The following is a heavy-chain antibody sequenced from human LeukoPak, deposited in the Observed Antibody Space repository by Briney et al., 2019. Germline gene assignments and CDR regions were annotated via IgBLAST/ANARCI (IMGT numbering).Heavy chain of an antibody. J-gene: IGHJ4*02. Sequence: RASVKVSCKASGYTFTSYDINWVRQATGQGLEWMGWMNPNSGNTGYAQKFQGRVTITRNTSISTAYMELSSMRSEDTAVYYCARRTYYYDSSGYYIDYWGQGTLVTVSS. D-gene: IGHD3-22*01. CDR1: GYTFTSYD. CDR2: MNPNSGNT. V-gene: IGHV1-8*01. CDR3: ARRTYYYDSSGYYIDY.